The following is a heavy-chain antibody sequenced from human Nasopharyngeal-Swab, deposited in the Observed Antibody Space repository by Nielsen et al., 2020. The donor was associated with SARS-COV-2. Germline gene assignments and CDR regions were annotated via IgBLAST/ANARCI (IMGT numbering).Heavy chain of an antibody. CDR2: INHSGST. Sequence: ADTLSLTCAVYGGSFSGYYWSWIRQPPRKGLEWIGEINHSGSTNYNPSLKSRVTISIDTSKNQFSLDLRSVTAADTAVYYCARVGGDGYYYYGMDVWGQGTTVTVSS. J-gene: IGHJ6*02. CDR1: GGSFSGYY. D-gene: IGHD4-17*01. CDR3: ARVGGDGYYYYGMDV. V-gene: IGHV4-34*01.